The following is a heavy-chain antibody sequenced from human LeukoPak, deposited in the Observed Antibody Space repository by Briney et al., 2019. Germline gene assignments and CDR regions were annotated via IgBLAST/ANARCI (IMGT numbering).Heavy chain of an antibody. CDR2: INHSGST. Sequence: SETLSLTCAVYGGSFSGYYWSWIRQPPGKGLEWIGEINHSGSTNYNPSLKSRVTISVDTSKNQFSLKLSSVTAADTAVYYCARRPYSSSSDYWDQGTLVTVSS. V-gene: IGHV4-34*01. J-gene: IGHJ4*02. CDR3: ARRPYSSSSDY. D-gene: IGHD6-13*01. CDR1: GGSFSGYY.